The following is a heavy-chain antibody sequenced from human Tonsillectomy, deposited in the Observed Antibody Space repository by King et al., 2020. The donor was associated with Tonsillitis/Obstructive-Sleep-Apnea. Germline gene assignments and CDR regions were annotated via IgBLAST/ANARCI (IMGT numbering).Heavy chain of an antibody. CDR3: ARGPNTQGNSYMDV. CDR1: GGSISSGGYY. CDR2: IYYSGST. J-gene: IGHJ6*03. Sequence: VQLQESGPGLVKPSQTLSLTCTVSGGSISSGGYYWSWIRQHPGKGLEWIGYIYYSGSTYYNPSLKSLVTISVDTSKNQFSLKLSSWTAADTAVYDWARGPNTQGNSYMDVWGKGTTVTVSS. V-gene: IGHV4-31*01. D-gene: IGHD2-15*01.